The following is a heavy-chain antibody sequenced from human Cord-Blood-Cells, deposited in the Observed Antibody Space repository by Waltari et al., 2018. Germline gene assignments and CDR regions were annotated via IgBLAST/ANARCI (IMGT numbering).Heavy chain of an antibody. Sequence: QVQLVESGGGVVQPGRSLRLSCAASGFTFSSYGMHWVRQAPGKGLEWVAVISYDGSNKDDADTVKRIFTSSRDSSKNTLYLQMNSRRAVDTAGYYCAKGEGYSYGYNDYWGQGTLVTVSS. J-gene: IGHJ4*02. CDR2: ISYDGSNK. CDR3: AKGEGYSYGYNDY. CDR1: GFTFSSYG. V-gene: IGHV3-30*18. D-gene: IGHD5-18*01.